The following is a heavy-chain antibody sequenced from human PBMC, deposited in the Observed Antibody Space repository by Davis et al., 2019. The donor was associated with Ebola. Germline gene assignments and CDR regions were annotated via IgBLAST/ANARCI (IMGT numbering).Heavy chain of an antibody. Sequence: GGSLRLSCAASGFTFSSYDMHWVRQATGKGLEWVSAIGTAGDTYYPGSVKGRFTISRENAKNSLYLQMNSLRAEDTAVYYCARKLVARSYYYYYGMDVWGQGTTVTVSS. J-gene: IGHJ6*02. CDR3: ARKLVARSYYYYYGMDV. CDR1: GFTFSSYD. CDR2: IGTAGDT. V-gene: IGHV3-13*01. D-gene: IGHD5-12*01.